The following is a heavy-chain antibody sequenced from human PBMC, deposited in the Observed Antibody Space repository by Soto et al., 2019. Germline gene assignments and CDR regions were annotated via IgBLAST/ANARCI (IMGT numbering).Heavy chain of an antibody. J-gene: IGHJ6*02. D-gene: IGHD2-15*01. V-gene: IGHV3-30-3*01. CDR2: IAYDGSNK. Sequence: QVQLVESGGGVVQPGRSLRLSCAASGFTFRSYAMHWVRQAPGKGLECVAVIAYDGSNKFYRDYVRGRFTISRDNSENTLYLQINRLRYEDTAVYYCARGDREDIAVVIGVRPGEYGVDFWGQGTTVTVSS. CDR1: GFTFRSYA. CDR3: ARGDREDIAVVIGVRPGEYGVDF.